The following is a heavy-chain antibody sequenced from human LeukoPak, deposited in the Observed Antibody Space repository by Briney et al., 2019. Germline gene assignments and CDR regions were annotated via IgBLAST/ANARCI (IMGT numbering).Heavy chain of an antibody. J-gene: IGHJ4*02. CDR3: AKDGRSSGWYLTFDY. CDR2: ISSSSSYI. V-gene: IGHV3-21*01. Sequence: PGGSLRLSCAASGFTFSSYSMNWVRQAPGKGLEWVSSISSSSSYIYYADSVKGRFTISRDNAKNTLYLQMNSLRAEDTAVYYCAKDGRSSGWYLTFDYWGQGTLVTVSS. D-gene: IGHD6-19*01. CDR1: GFTFSSYS.